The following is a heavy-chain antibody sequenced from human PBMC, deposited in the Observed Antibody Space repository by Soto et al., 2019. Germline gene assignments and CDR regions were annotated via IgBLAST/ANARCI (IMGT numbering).Heavy chain of an antibody. V-gene: IGHV3-23*01. J-gene: IGHJ4*02. Sequence: GGSLRLSCAASGFTFSSYAMSWVRQAPGKGLEWVSAISGSGGSTYYADSVKGRFTISRDNSKNTLYLQMNSLRAEDTAVYYCAKLSGYSSGWFPWEFDYWGQGTLVTVSS. D-gene: IGHD6-19*01. CDR1: GFTFSSYA. CDR2: ISGSGGST. CDR3: AKLSGYSSGWFPWEFDY.